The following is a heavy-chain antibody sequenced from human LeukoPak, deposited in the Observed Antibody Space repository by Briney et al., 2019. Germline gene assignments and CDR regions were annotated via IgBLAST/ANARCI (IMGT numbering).Heavy chain of an antibody. CDR3: AREDTGRYCSSTSCPYYYYGMDV. CDR2: IKQDGSEK. D-gene: IGHD2-2*01. CDR1: GFTFSSYW. V-gene: IGHV3-7*01. Sequence: GGSLRLSCAASGFTFSSYWMSWVRQAPGKGLEWVANIKQDGSEKYYVDSVKGRFTISRDNAKNSLYLQMNSLRAEDTAVYYCAREDTGRYCSSTSCPYYYYGMDVWGQGTTVTVSS. J-gene: IGHJ6*02.